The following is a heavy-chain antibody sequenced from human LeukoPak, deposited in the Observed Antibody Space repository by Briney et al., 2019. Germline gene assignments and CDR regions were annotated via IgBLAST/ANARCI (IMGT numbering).Heavy chain of an antibody. J-gene: IGHJ4*02. CDR1: GGTFSSYA. V-gene: IGHV1-69*05. CDR3: YHVDTAMVEY. CDR2: IIPIFGTA. Sequence: SVKVSCKAPGGTFSSYAISWVRQAPGQGPEWMGGIIPIFGTANYAQKFQGRVTITTDESTSTAYMELSSLRSEDTAVYYCYHVDTAMVEYWGQGTLVTVSS. D-gene: IGHD5-18*01.